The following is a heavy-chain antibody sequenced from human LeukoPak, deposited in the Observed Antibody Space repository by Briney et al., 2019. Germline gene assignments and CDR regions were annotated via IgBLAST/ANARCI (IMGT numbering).Heavy chain of an antibody. CDR2: IYHSGNT. CDR3: ARVRVTGYSNFAY. D-gene: IGHD3-9*01. CDR1: GFTVSNNY. V-gene: IGHV3-53*01. Sequence: GGSLRLSCAASGFTVSNNYMTWVRQAPGKGLEWVSVIYHSGNTDYADSVKGRFTISRDNSKNTVYLQMSSLRAEDTAVYYCARVRVTGYSNFAYWGQGTLVTVSS. J-gene: IGHJ4*02.